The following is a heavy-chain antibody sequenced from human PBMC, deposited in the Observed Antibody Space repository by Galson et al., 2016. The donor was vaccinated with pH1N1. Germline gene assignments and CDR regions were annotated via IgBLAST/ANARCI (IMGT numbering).Heavy chain of an antibody. CDR3: ARESGYCSTSGCHYGIDY. CDR2: ISSGGNTK. V-gene: IGHV3-11*01. J-gene: IGHJ4*02. Sequence: SLRLSCAASGVDFNYYYMSWVRQAPGKGLEWVSYISSGGNTKYYADSVKGRFTISRDNTKNSLILQMNRLTSDDTGVYYCARESGYCSTSGCHYGIDYWGQGALVTVSS. CDR1: GVDFNYYY. D-gene: IGHD2-2*03.